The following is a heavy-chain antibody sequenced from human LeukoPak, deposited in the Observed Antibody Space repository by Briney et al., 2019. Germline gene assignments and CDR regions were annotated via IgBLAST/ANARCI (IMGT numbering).Heavy chain of an antibody. CDR2: IRSKAYGGTT. CDR3: TRGDGYRGMAGTNS. D-gene: IGHD5-24*01. CDR1: GFTFGDYA. V-gene: IGHV3-49*04. J-gene: IGHJ4*02. Sequence: GGSLRLSCTAYGFTFGDYAMSWVRQAPGKGLEWVGFIRSKAYGGTTEYAASVKGRFTISRDDSKSIAYLQMNSLKTKDTAVYYCTRGDGYRGMAGTNSWGQGTLVTVSS.